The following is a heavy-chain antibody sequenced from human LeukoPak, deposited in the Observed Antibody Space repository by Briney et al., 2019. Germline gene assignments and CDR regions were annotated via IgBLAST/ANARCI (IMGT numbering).Heavy chain of an antibody. CDR1: GFTVSSNY. J-gene: IGHJ4*02. V-gene: IGHV3-66*01. CDR3: AKVNSGRTSGFDY. D-gene: IGHD1-26*01. Sequence: GGSLRLSCAASGFTVSSNYMSWVRQAPGKGLEWVSVIYSGGSTYYADSVKGRFTISRDNSKNTLYLQMNSLRAEDTAVYYCAKVNSGRTSGFDYWGQGTLVTVSS. CDR2: IYSGGST.